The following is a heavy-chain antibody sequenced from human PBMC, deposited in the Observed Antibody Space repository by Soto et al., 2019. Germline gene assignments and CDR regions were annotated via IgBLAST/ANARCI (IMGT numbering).Heavy chain of an antibody. D-gene: IGHD3-22*01. CDR3: ARGPLTPDYYDSSGYQYYFDY. CDR1: GGSISSGGYY. J-gene: IGHJ4*02. V-gene: IGHV4-31*03. Sequence: PSETLSLTCTVSGGSISSGGYYWSWIRQHPGKGLEWIGYIYYSGSTYYNPSLKSRVTISVDTSKNQFSLKLSSVTAADTAVYYCARGPLTPDYYDSSGYQYYFDYWGQGTLVTVSS. CDR2: IYYSGST.